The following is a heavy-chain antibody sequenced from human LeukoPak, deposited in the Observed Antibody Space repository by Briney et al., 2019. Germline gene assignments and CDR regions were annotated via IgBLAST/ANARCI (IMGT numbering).Heavy chain of an antibody. D-gene: IGHD6-19*01. V-gene: IGHV3-23*01. CDR2: IEASGGAT. Sequence: GESLILYCAASGFTFSGYAMYWVRQAPGKGLERVSSIEASGGATYYADAVKGRFTISRDNSKNTLYLQRNSLRAEDTALYYCAKGSGSGWYGWFAPWGQGTLVTVSS. J-gene: IGHJ5*02. CDR3: AKGSGSGWYGWFAP. CDR1: GFTFSGYA.